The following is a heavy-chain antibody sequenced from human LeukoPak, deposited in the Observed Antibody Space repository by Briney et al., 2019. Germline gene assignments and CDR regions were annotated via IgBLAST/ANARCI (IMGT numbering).Heavy chain of an antibody. D-gene: IGHD4-23*01. J-gene: IGHJ4*02. Sequence: GGSLRLSCAASGFTLSSYWMHWVRQAPGKGLVWVSRISSDGTSTIYADSVKGRFTISRDNARNTLYLQMTSLRAEDTAVYYCARGVGYGGPVDYWGQGTLVTVSS. CDR2: ISSDGTST. CDR3: ARGVGYGGPVDY. V-gene: IGHV3-74*01. CDR1: GFTLSSYW.